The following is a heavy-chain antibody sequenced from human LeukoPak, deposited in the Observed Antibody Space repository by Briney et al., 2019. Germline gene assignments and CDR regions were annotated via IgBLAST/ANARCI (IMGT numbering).Heavy chain of an antibody. D-gene: IGHD6-19*01. CDR3: ARDESSGWGLFQH. V-gene: IGHV4-59*01. CDR2: IYYSGST. Sequence: SETLSLACTVSGGSISSYYWSWIRQPPGKGLEWIGYIYYSGSTNYNPSLKSRVTISVDTSKNQFSLKLSSVTAADTAVYYCARDESSGWGLFQHWGQGNLVTVSA. CDR1: GGSISSYY. J-gene: IGHJ1*01.